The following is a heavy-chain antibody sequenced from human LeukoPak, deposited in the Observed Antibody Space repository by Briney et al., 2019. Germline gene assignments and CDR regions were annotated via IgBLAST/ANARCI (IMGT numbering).Heavy chain of an antibody. CDR3: ARGGVTNWFDP. CDR2: INRDGTEK. D-gene: IGHD4-23*01. Sequence: GGSLRLSCAASGFSFRSYPMTWVRQAPGKGLEWVANINRDGTEKDYVDSVKSRLTISRDNAKNSLYLQMNSLRAEDTAVYYCARGGVTNWFDPWGQGTLVTVSS. CDR1: GFSFRSYP. J-gene: IGHJ5*02. V-gene: IGHV3-7*05.